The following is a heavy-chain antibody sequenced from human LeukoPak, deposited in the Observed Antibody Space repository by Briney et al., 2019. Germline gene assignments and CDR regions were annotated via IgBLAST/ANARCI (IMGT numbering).Heavy chain of an antibody. V-gene: IGHV3-30*02. Sequence: GGSLRLSRAASGFTFSSYSMNWVRQAPGKGLEWVAFIRYNGNNQYYADSVKGRFTISRDNSKNTLYLQMNSLKGDDTAVYYCAKGSAFYYIDVWGKGTTVIISS. D-gene: IGHD3-10*01. CDR3: AKGSAFYYIDV. CDR2: IRYNGNNQ. J-gene: IGHJ6*03. CDR1: GFTFSSYS.